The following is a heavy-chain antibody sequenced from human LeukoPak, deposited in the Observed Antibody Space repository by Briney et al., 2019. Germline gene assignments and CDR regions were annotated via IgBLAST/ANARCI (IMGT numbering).Heavy chain of an antibody. J-gene: IGHJ4*02. CDR2: IFPGDSET. D-gene: IGHD2-21*02. Sequence: GESLKISCQVSGPTVTNFWITWVRQMPGKGLEWMGIIFPGDSETGYSPSLQGQVTISVDKDSRTAFLQWTSLRASDAAMYYCATQKYGDYYFDYWGQGTLVTVSS. V-gene: IGHV5-51*01. CDR3: ATQKYGDYYFDY. CDR1: GPTVTNFW.